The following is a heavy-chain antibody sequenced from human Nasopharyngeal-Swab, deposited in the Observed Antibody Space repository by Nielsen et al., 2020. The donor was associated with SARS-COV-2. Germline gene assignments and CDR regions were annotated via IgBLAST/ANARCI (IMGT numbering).Heavy chain of an antibody. Sequence: GESLNISCAASGFSSSTYWMDWVRHAPGKGPEWVSRIDNDGRRTFYADLVKGRFTISRDNTKNTLYLQMNSLSAEDTALYYCVKYGSGWGQGTLVTVSS. CDR2: IDNDGRRT. CDR1: GFSSSTYW. CDR3: VKYGSG. V-gene: IGHV3-74*01. J-gene: IGHJ4*02. D-gene: IGHD6-19*01.